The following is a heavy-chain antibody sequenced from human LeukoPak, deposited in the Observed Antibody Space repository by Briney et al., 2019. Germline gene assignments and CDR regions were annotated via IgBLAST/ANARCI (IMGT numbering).Heavy chain of an antibody. V-gene: IGHV1-69*05. CDR1: GGTFSSYA. CDR3: ARVPLSVQLERRTPLFFDY. J-gene: IGHJ4*02. D-gene: IGHD1-1*01. CDR2: IIPIFGTA. Sequence: ASVKVSCTASGGTFSSYAISWVRRAPGQGLEWMGGIIPIFGTANYAQKFQGRATITTDESTSTAYMELSSLRSEDTAVYYCARVPLSVQLERRTPLFFDYWGQGTLVTVSS.